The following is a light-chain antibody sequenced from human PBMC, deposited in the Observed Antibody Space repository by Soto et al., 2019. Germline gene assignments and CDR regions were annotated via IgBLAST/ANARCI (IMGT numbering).Light chain of an antibody. V-gene: IGKV3-20*01. J-gene: IGKJ5*01. Sequence: EIVFTQSPGTLSFSPGERATLSCRASQSVSSRFLAWYQQKPGQAPRLLIYGASSRATGIPDRFSGSGSGTDFTLTISRLEPEDFAVYYCQQYSSSPPYTFGQGTRLEIK. CDR2: GAS. CDR3: QQYSSSPPYT. CDR1: QSVSSRF.